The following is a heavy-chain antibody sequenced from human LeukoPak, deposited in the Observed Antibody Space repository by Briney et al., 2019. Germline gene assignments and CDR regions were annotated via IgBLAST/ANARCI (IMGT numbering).Heavy chain of an antibody. CDR3: ARGPYSGSYPVDY. J-gene: IGHJ4*02. D-gene: IGHD1-26*01. V-gene: IGHV3-21*01. CDR2: ISSSSSYI. Sequence: GGSLRLSCAASGFTFSSYSMNWVRQAPGKGLEWVSSISSSSSYIYYADSVKGRFTISRDNAKNSLYLQMNSLRAEDTAVYYCARGPYSGSYPVDYWGQGTLVTVSS. CDR1: GFTFSSYS.